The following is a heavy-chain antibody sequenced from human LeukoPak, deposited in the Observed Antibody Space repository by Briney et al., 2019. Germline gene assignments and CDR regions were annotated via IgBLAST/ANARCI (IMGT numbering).Heavy chain of an antibody. J-gene: IGHJ4*02. CDR3: ARAATSYGSGSYYNGYYFDY. CDR1: GFTFSSYS. V-gene: IGHV3-21*01. CDR2: ISSSSSYI. Sequence: KAGGSLRLSCAASGFTFSSYSMNWVRQAPGKGLEWVSSISSSSSYIYYADSVKGRFTISRDGAKNSLYPQMNSLRAEDTAVYYCARAATSYGSGSYYNGYYFDYWGQGTLVTVSS. D-gene: IGHD3-10*01.